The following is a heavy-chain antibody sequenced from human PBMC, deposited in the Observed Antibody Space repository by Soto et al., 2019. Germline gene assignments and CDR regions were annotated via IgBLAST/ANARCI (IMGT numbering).Heavy chain of an antibody. CDR2: IWYDGSNK. V-gene: IGHV3-33*01. CDR1: GFTFSSYG. J-gene: IGHJ4*01. Sequence: QVQLVESGGGVVQPGRSLRLSCAASGFTFSSYGMHWVRQAPGKGLEWVAVIWYDGSNKYYADSVKGRFTISRDNSKNTLYLQMNSLRAEETAVYYWARVWFGEFNLYYWGHGTLVTVSS. D-gene: IGHD3-10*01. CDR3: ARVWFGEFNLYY.